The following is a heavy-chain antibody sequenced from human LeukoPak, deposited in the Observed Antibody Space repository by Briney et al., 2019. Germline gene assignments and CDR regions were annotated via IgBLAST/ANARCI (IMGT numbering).Heavy chain of an antibody. Sequence: TGGSLRLSCAASGFNFISNYMSWVRQAPGKGLEWVSVIYSGGSTFYADSVKGRFTISRDNSKNTLYLQMNSLRAEDTAVYYCARDLRGRTTLTNWFDPWGQGTLVTVSS. CDR3: ARDLRGRTTLTNWFDP. D-gene: IGHD1/OR15-1a*01. J-gene: IGHJ5*02. CDR2: IYSGGST. V-gene: IGHV3-53*01. CDR1: GFNFISNY.